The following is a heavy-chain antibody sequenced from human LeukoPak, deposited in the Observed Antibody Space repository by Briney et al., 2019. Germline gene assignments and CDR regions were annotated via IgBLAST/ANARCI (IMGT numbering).Heavy chain of an antibody. CDR1: GFTFSDYY. CDR3: ARVDCSSTSCYEFDY. D-gene: IGHD2-2*01. CDR2: IRSSGSTM. V-gene: IGHV3-11*04. Sequence: GGSLRLSCAASGFTFSDYYMSWIRQAPGKGLEWVSYIRSSGSTMYYADSVKGRFTISRDNAKNSLYLQMNSLRAEDTAVYYCARVDCSSTSCYEFDYWGQGTLVTVSS. J-gene: IGHJ4*02.